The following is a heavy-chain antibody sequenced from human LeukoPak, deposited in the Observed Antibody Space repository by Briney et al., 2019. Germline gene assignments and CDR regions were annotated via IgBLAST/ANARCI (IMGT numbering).Heavy chain of an antibody. CDR3: VRGRYSSGWFKDKNWFDP. CDR2: IYQSGTT. Sequence: KPSETLSLTCAVSGVAISRGGYAWNWIRQPPGKGLEWIAYIYQSGTTYYNPSLKSRATISVDTSKSQFSLKLSSVTAEDTAVYYCVRGRYSSGWFKDKNWFDPWGQGIPVTVSS. J-gene: IGHJ5*02. CDR1: GVAISRGGYA. V-gene: IGHV4-30-4*07. D-gene: IGHD6-19*01.